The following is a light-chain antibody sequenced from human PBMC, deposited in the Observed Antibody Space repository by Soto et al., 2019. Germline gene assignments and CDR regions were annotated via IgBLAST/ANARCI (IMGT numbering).Light chain of an antibody. Sequence: DIVMPQSPLSLPVSPGEPASISCRSSQSLLYSNGYSYVDWYLQKPGRSPQLLIYLTSIRAPGVPDRFSGSGSGTDFTLRINKVEAEDFGVYYCMQALQTPLAFGGGTRVEIK. CDR3: MQALQTPLA. CDR1: QSLLYSNGYSY. V-gene: IGKV2-28*01. J-gene: IGKJ4*01. CDR2: LTS.